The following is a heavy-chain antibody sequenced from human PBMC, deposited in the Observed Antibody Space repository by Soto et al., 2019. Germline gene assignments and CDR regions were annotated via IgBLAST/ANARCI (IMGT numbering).Heavy chain of an antibody. D-gene: IGHD1-26*01. CDR3: ARRYGGNFDY. CDR1: GGSISSGDYY. Sequence: SETLSLTCTVSGGSISSGDYYWSWIRQPPGKGLEWTGYIYYSGSTNYSPSLKSRVTISVDTSKNQFSLKLSSVTAADTAVYYCARRYGGNFDYWGQGTLVTSPQ. CDR2: IYYSGST. J-gene: IGHJ4*02. V-gene: IGHV4-61*08.